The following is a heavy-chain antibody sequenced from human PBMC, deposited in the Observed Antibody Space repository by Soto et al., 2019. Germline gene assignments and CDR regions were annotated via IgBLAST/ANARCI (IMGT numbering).Heavy chain of an antibody. J-gene: IGHJ4*02. CDR2: MNPNSGNT. D-gene: IGHD5-12*01. V-gene: IGHV1-8*01. Sequence: QVQLVQSGAEVKKPGASVKVSCKASGYTFTSYDINWVRQATGQGLEWMGWMNPNSGNTGYAQKFQGRVTMTRNTSISTAYMELSSLRSEDTXXXXXXXXSRGNKGGYNDYWGQGTLVTVSS. CDR3: XXXSRGNKGGYNDY. CDR1: GYTFTSYD.